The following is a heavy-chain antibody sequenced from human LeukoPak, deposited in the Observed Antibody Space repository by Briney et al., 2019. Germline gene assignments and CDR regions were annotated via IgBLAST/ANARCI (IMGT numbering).Heavy chain of an antibody. CDR1: GLAFSAYK. J-gene: IGHJ4*02. CDR2: ISTDGYTT. V-gene: IGHV3-74*01. D-gene: IGHD2-15*01. CDR3: VVGGSPGY. Sequence: GGSLRLSCAASGLAFSAYKMHWVRQAPRKGLVWVSRISTDGYTTDYADFVQGRFTASRDNTKNTWPLEMNSLRAEDTAVYYCVVGGSPGYWGRGTLVTVSS.